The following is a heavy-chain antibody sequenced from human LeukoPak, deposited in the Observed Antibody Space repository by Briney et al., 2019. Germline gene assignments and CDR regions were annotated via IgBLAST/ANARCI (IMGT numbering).Heavy chain of an antibody. D-gene: IGHD3-16*01. CDR1: GYTFSNYG. CDR3: ARGDCGSTTCLGDFEI. V-gene: IGHV1-18*01. J-gene: IGHJ4*02. Sequence: ASVKVSCKASGYTFSNYGISWVRQAPGQGLEWMGWNNPYNRNTKYAQMFQGRVTMTTDTSTTTAYMELRSLRTDDTAVYYCARGDCGSTTCLGDFEIWGQGTLVTVST. CDR2: NNPYNRNT.